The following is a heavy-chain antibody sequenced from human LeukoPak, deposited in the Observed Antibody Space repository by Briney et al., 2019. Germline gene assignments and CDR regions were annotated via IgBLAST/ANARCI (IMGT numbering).Heavy chain of an antibody. J-gene: IGHJ4*02. CDR2: ISSSSSYI. CDR3: ASLSRGWPRPFDY. V-gene: IGHV3-21*01. Sequence: GGSLRLSCATSGFTFSGYSMNWVRQAPGKGLEWVSSISSSSSYIYYADSVKGRFTISRDNAKNSLYLQMNSLRAEDTAVYYCASLSRGWPRPFDYWGQGTLVTVPS. CDR1: GFTFSGYS. D-gene: IGHD6-19*01.